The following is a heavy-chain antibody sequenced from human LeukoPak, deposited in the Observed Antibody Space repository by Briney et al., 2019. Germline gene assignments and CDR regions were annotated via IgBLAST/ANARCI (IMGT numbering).Heavy chain of an antibody. V-gene: IGHV4-30-4*01. CDR2: IYYSGST. Sequence: SQTLPLTCTVSGGSISSADYYWSWIRQPPGKGLEWIGYIYYSGSTYYNPSLKSRVTISVDTSKNQFSLKLNSVTAADTAVYYCARDSGYGISGYWGQGTLVTVSS. J-gene: IGHJ4*02. D-gene: IGHD5-12*01. CDR3: ARDSGYGISGY. CDR1: GGSISSADYY.